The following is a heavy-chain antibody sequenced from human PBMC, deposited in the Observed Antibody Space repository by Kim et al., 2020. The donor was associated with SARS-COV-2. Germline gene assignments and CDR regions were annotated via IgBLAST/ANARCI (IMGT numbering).Heavy chain of an antibody. J-gene: IGHJ6*01. CDR3: AKDRDATYYYYYGMDV. V-gene: IGHV3-30*18. CDR2: ISYDGSNN. CDR1: GFTFSSYG. Sequence: GGSLRLSCAASGFTFSSYGMHWVRQAPGKGLEWVAVISYDGSNNYYADSVKGRFTISRDNSKNTLYLQMNSLRAEDTAVYYCAKDRDATYYYYYGMDVWG.